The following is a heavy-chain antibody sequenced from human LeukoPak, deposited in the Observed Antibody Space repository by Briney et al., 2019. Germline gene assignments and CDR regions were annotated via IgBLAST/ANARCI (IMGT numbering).Heavy chain of an antibody. V-gene: IGHV1-46*01. CDR1: GYTFTSYY. CDR3: ATLTAITYYDYVWGSYRSSYFDY. Sequence: ASVKVSCKASGYTFTSYYMHWVRQAPGQGLEWMGIINPSGGSTSYAQKFQGRVTMTEDTSTDTAHMELSSLRSEDTAVYYCATLTAITYYDYVWGSYRSSYFDYWGQGTLVTVSS. CDR2: INPSGGST. D-gene: IGHD3-16*02. J-gene: IGHJ4*02.